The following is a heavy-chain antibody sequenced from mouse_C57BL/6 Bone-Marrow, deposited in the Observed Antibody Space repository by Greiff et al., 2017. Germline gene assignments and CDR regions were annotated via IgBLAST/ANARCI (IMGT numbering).Heavy chain of an antibody. CDR3: ARVASSYYWYFDV. J-gene: IGHJ1*03. CDR2: ISDGGSYT. V-gene: IGHV5-4*01. CDR1: GFTFSSYA. D-gene: IGHD1-1*01. Sequence: EVQLVESGGGLVKPGGSLKLSCAASGFTFSSYAMSWVRQTPEERLEWVATISDGGSYTYYPDNVKGRFTISRDKAKNNLYLQMSHLKSEDTAMYYCARVASSYYWYFDVWGKGTTVTVSS.